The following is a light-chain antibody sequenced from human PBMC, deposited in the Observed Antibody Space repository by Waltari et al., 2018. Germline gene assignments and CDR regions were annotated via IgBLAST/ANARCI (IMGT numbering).Light chain of an antibody. Sequence: EIVLTQSPGTLSLSPGERATLSCRSSQSVSSTYLAWYQHKPGQALRLLIYGASNRATGIPDRFSGSWSGTDFTLTISRLEPEDFAVYYCQQFGSSPQTFGQGTKVEIK. V-gene: IGKV3-20*01. CDR2: GAS. J-gene: IGKJ1*01. CDR1: QSVSSTY. CDR3: QQFGSSPQT.